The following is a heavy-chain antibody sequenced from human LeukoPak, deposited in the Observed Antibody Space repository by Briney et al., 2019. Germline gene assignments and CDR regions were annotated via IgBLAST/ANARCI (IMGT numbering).Heavy chain of an antibody. D-gene: IGHD2-15*01. CDR2: IYYSGST. J-gene: IGHJ4*02. CDR1: GGSISSGDYY. V-gene: IGHV4-30-4*01. Sequence: SSETLSLTCTVSGGSISSGDYYWSWIRQPRGKGLEWIGYIYYSGSTYYNPSLKSRVTISVDTSKNQFSLKLSSVTAADTAVYYCARVVVVVAATPGFDYWGQGTLVTVSS. CDR3: ARVVVVVAATPGFDY.